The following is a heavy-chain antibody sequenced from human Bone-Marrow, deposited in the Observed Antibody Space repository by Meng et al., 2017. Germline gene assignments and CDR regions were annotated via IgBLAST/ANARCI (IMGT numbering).Heavy chain of an antibody. CDR3: AREGISGTTSDY. V-gene: IGHV3-48*04. D-gene: IGHD1-1*01. CDR1: GFTFSSYA. Sequence: GESLKISCAASGFTFSSYAMSWVRQAPGKGLEWVSYISGSGSLTKYTDSVKGRFTISRDNAKNSLYLQMHTLRAEDTAVYYCAREGISGTTSDYWGQGTLVTVSS. J-gene: IGHJ4*02. CDR2: ISGSGSLT.